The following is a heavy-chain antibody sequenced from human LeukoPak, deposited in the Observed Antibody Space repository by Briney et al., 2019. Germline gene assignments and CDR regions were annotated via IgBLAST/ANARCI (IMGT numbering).Heavy chain of an antibody. CDR2: IIPIFGTA. V-gene: IGHV1-69*06. D-gene: IGHD2-2*01. CDR3: ARDRTYCSSTSCSSTFDY. CDR1: GGTFSSYA. J-gene: IGHJ4*02. Sequence: SVTVSCKASGGTFSSYAISWVRQAPGQGLEWMGGIIPIFGTANYAQKFRGRVTITADKSTSTAYMELSSLRSEDTAVYYCARDRTYCSSTSCSSTFDYWGQGTLVTVSS.